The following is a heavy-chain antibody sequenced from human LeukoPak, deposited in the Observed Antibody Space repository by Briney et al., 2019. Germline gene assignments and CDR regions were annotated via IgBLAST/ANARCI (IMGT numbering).Heavy chain of an antibody. CDR2: IGTAGDT. J-gene: IGHJ3*02. CDR1: GFTFSSYD. D-gene: IGHD4-17*01. Sequence: GGSLGLSCAASGFTFSSYDMHWVRQATGKGLEWVSAIGTAGDTYYPGSVKGRFTISRENAKNSLYLQMNSLRAGDTAVYYCARVGDDYGDNGRAFDIWGQGTMVTVSS. CDR3: ARVGDDYGDNGRAFDI. V-gene: IGHV3-13*01.